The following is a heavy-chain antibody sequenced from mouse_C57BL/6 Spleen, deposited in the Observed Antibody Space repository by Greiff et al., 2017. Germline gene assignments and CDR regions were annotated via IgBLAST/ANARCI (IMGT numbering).Heavy chain of an antibody. D-gene: IGHD2-4*01. CDR2: IYPGDGDT. V-gene: IGHV1-82*01. J-gene: IGHJ4*01. CDR3: AGDYDVYAMDY. Sequence: QVQLKDSGPELVKPGASVKISCKASGYAFSSSWMNWVKQRPGKGLEWIGRIYPGDGDTNYNGKFKGKATLTADKSSSTAYMQLSSLTSEDSAVYFCAGDYDVYAMDYWGQGTSVTVSS. CDR1: GYAFSSSW.